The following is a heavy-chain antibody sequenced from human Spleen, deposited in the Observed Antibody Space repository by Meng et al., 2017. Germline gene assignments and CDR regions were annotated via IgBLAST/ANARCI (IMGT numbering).Heavy chain of an antibody. J-gene: IGHJ4*02. V-gene: IGHV4-34*02. CDR2: INHSGST. D-gene: IGHD4-11*01. CDR1: GGSLSDYY. CDR3: ARGPTTMAHDFDY. Sequence: HWVSGRLNPCEPHSITCVVSGGSLSDYYWSWIRQPPGRGLEWIGEINHSGSTNYNPSLESRATISVDTSQNNLSLKLSSVTAADSAVYYCARGPTTMAHDFDYWGQGTLVTVSS.